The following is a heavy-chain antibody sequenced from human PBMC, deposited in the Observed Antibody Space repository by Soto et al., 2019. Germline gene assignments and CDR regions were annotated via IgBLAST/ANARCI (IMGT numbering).Heavy chain of an antibody. Sequence: PGGSLRLSCAASGFTFNSCLMSWVRQAPGKGLEWVSLISGSGRYTDYADSVKGRFTISRDNSKNTLYLQMNSLRAEDTAVYYCAKDPPSERMQTDYGMDVWGQGTTVTVSS. CDR3: AKDPPSERMQTDYGMDV. J-gene: IGHJ6*02. D-gene: IGHD2-21*02. V-gene: IGHV3-23*01. CDR2: ISGSGRYT. CDR1: GFTFNSCL.